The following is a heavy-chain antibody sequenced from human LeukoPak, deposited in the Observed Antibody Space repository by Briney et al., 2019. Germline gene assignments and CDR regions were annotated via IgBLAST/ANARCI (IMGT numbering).Heavy chain of an antibody. J-gene: IGHJ4*02. CDR3: ARWYGDHFDY. CDR1: GFTFSSYA. CDR2: ISYDGSNK. Sequence: GRSLRLSCAASGFTFSSYAMHWVRQAPGKGLEWVAVISYDGSNKYYADSVKGRFTISRDNSKNTLYLQMNSLRAEDTAVYYCARWYGDHFDYWGQGTLVTVSS. D-gene: IGHD4-17*01. V-gene: IGHV3-30-3*01.